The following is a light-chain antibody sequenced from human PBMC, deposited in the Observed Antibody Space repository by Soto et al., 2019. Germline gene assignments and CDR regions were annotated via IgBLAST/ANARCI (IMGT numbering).Light chain of an antibody. J-gene: IGLJ2*01. Sequence: QSALTQPASVSGSPGQTITIACTGTSIDVGAYNYVSWYQHHPGTAPKAIIYEVTKRPSGISNRFSGSKSGNTASLTISGLQTEDEADYYCNSYTTSSTRIFGGGTKVTVL. CDR1: SIDVGAYNY. V-gene: IGLV2-14*01. CDR3: NSYTTSSTRI. CDR2: EVT.